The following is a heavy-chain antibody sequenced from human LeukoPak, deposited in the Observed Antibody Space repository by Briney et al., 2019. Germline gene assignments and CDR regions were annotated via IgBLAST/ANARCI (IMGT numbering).Heavy chain of an antibody. CDR3: ARDRYSYGKYYFDY. CDR2: ISSTNTYI. J-gene: IGHJ4*02. CDR1: GFTFNTYS. V-gene: IGHV3-21*01. D-gene: IGHD5-18*01. Sequence: GGSLRLSCAASGFTFNTYSMHWVRQAPGKGLEWVSSISSTNTYIYYADSVKGRFTISRDNAKNSLYLQMNSLRAEDTAVYYCARDRYSYGKYYFDYWGQGTLVTVSS.